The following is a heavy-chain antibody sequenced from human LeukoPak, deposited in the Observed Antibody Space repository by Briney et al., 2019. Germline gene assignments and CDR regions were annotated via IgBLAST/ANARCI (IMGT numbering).Heavy chain of an antibody. D-gene: IGHD2-2*01. J-gene: IGHJ4*02. CDR1: GFTFSNYA. CDR2: ISYDGTGK. V-gene: IGHV3-30*01. CDR3: ARAGYCTTTTCYYRGIDF. Sequence: GGSLRLSCAASGFTFSNYAVHWVRQAPGKGLEWVAVISYDGTGKYYADSVKGRFTISRDTSNNTLYLQMNSLRAEDTAVYYCARAGYCTTTTCYYRGIDFWGQGTLVTVSS.